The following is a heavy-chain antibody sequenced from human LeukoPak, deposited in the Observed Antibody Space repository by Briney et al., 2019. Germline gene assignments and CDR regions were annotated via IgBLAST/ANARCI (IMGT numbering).Heavy chain of an antibody. CDR1: GFTFSSYG. V-gene: IGHV3-33*01. Sequence: PGGSLRLSCAASGFTFSSYGMHWVRQAPGKGLEWVAVIWYDGSNTYYADSVKGRFTISRDNSKNTLYLQMNSLRAEDTAVYYCARDLLGYYDFWSGSKNYYYYGMDVWGQGTTVTVSS. CDR2: IWYDGSNT. CDR3: ARDLLGYYDFWSGSKNYYYYGMDV. J-gene: IGHJ6*02. D-gene: IGHD3-3*01.